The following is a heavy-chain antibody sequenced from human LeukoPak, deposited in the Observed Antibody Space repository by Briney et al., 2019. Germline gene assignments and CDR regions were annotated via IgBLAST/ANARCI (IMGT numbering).Heavy chain of an antibody. J-gene: IGHJ3*02. CDR1: GYTFTGYY. Sequence: GASVKVSCKASGYTFTGYYMHWVRQAPGQGLEWMGWINPNSGGTNYARKFQGRVTMTRDTSISTAYMELSRLRSDDTAVYYCARGLCRNPSMVRGVIITCAFDIWGQGTMVTVSS. CDR2: INPNSGGT. V-gene: IGHV1-2*02. CDR3: ARGLCRNPSMVRGVIITCAFDI. D-gene: IGHD3-10*01.